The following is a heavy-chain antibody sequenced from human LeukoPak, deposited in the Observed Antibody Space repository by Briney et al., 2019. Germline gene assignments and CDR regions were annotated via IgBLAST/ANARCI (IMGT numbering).Heavy chain of an antibody. CDR2: MSFDVNNK. CDR1: GFNFRSYG. D-gene: IGHD4-17*01. V-gene: IGHV3-30*12. Sequence: QPGGSLRLSCVASGFNFRSYGMHWVRQAPGKGLEWVATMSFDVNNKYYADSVRGRFTISRDNAKNSLYLQMNSLRAEDTAVYYCARDTGLDYWGQGTLVTVSS. J-gene: IGHJ4*02. CDR3: ARDTGLDY.